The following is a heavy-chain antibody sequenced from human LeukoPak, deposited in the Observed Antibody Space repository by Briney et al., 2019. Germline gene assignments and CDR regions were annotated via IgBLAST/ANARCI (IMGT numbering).Heavy chain of an antibody. CDR2: IYYNGST. J-gene: IGHJ4*02. Sequence: SETLSLTCTVSGGSISSYYWSWIRQPPGKGLEWIGYIYYNGSTNYNPSLKSRVTISVDTSKNQFSLKLSSVTAADTAVYYCARGYDFLKDWGQGTLVTVSS. CDR3: ARGYDFLKD. V-gene: IGHV4-59*08. CDR1: GGSISSYY. D-gene: IGHD3-9*01.